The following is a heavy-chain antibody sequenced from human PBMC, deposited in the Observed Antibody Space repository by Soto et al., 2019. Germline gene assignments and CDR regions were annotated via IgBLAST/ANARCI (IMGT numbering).Heavy chain of an antibody. CDR2: IVPVLGTA. CDR3: ARDSPGGGYYYGMDV. Sequence: QGRLEQSGAEVRRPGSSVKVSCQASGGSFGSYAISWVRQAPGQGLEWMGGIVPVLGTAKSAQKFQDRVTFSTDDSTTTAYMELRSLRSEDTAVYYCARDSPGGGYYYGMDVWGQGTTVTVSS. CDR1: GGSFGSYA. V-gene: IGHV1-69*01. D-gene: IGHD3-16*01. J-gene: IGHJ6*02.